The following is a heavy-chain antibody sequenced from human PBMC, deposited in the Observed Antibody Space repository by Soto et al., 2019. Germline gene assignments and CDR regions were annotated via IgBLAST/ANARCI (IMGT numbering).Heavy chain of an antibody. D-gene: IGHD6-19*01. J-gene: IGHJ4*02. CDR1: GGSISSYY. V-gene: IGHV4-59*01. Sequence: SETLSLTCTVSGGSISSYYWSWIRQPPGKGLEWIGYIYYSGSTNYNPSLKSRVTISVDTSKNQFSLKLSSVTAADTAVYYCARGVAVAKFDYWGQGTPVTVSS. CDR2: IYYSGST. CDR3: ARGVAVAKFDY.